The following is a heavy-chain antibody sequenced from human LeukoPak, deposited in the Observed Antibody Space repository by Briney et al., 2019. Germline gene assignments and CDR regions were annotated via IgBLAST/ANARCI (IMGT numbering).Heavy chain of an antibody. V-gene: IGHV1-18*01. Sequence: VASVKVSCKASGYTFTSYGISWVRQAPGQGLEWMGWISAYNGNTNYAQKLQGRVTMTRNTSKSTAYMELSSLRSEDTAVYYCARSDKPFYYDSSGYPGYWGQGTLVTVSS. CDR3: ARSDKPFYYDSSGYPGY. CDR1: GYTFTSYG. J-gene: IGHJ4*02. D-gene: IGHD3-22*01. CDR2: ISAYNGNT.